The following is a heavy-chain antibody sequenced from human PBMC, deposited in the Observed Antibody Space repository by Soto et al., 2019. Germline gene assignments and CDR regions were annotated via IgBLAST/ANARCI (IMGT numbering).Heavy chain of an antibody. D-gene: IGHD2-15*01. Sequence: GASVKVSCKASGYTFTSYYMHWVRQAPGQGLEWMGIINPSGGSTSYAQKFQGRVTMTRDTSTSTVYMELSSLRSEDTAVYYCARDSGYCSGGSCYLHYYYGMDVWGQGTTVTVSS. J-gene: IGHJ6*02. CDR1: GYTFTSYY. V-gene: IGHV1-46*01. CDR2: INPSGGST. CDR3: ARDSGYCSGGSCYLHYYYGMDV.